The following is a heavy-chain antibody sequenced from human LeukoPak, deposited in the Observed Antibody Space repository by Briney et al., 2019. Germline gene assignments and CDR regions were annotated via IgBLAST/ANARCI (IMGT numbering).Heavy chain of an antibody. CDR3: AGVFSGRRPFEL. CDR2: IYYRGFT. V-gene: IGHV4-59*01. Sequence: SETLSLTCTVPGDSINSYYWNWIRQPPGKGLEWIGYIYYRGFTNYNPSLKSRVSTSIDTSKKQFSLKLSSVTAADTAIYYCAGVFSGRRPFELWGEGTLVTVSS. J-gene: IGHJ4*02. D-gene: IGHD3-10*01. CDR1: GDSINSYY.